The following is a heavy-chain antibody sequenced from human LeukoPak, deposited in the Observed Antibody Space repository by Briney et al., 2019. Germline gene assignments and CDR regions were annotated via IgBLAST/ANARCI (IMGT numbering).Heavy chain of an antibody. CDR2: INQGGST. J-gene: IGHJ4*02. CDR1: GGSFSDYD. Sequence: PSETLSLTCAVYGGSFSDYDWSWIRQPPGKGLEWIGEINQGGSTNCAPSLKSRVSMSIDTSKSQFSLNLRSVTAADTAVYYCARYVPVKTGTTRASFDYWGQGALVTVSS. D-gene: IGHD1-1*01. CDR3: ARYVPVKTGTTRASFDY. V-gene: IGHV4-34*01.